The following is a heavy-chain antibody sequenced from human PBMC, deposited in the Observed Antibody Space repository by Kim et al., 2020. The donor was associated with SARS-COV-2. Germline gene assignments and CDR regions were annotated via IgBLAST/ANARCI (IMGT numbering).Heavy chain of an antibody. V-gene: IGHV5-51*01. D-gene: IGHD3-9*01. CDR2: INPGDSDA. Sequence: GESLKISCKASGYSFTNNWIVWVRQMPGKGLEYMGVINPGDSDARYSPSLQGQVTISADESITTTYLQLSSLKASDTAMYYCARLQHDILSGYYGGAFDVWGQGTMVAVSS. J-gene: IGHJ3*01. CDR1: GYSFTNNW. CDR3: ARLQHDILSGYYGGAFDV.